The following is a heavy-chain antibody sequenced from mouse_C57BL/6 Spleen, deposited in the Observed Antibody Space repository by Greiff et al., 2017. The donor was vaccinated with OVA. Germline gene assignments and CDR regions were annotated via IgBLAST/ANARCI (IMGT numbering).Heavy chain of an antibody. CDR3: ARGDTTFDY. D-gene: IGHD1-1*01. J-gene: IGHJ2*01. CDR2: IWTGGGT. CDR1: GFSLTSYA. V-gene: IGHV2-9-1*01. Sequence: VNVVESGPGLVAPSQSLSITCTVSGFSLTSYAISWVRQPPGKGLEWLGVIWTGGGTNYNSALKSRLSISKDNSKSQVFLKMNSPQTDDTARYYCARGDTTFDYWGQGTTLTVSS.